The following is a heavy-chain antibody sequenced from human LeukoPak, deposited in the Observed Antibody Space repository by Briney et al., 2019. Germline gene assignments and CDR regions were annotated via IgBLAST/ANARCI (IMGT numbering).Heavy chain of an antibody. J-gene: IGHJ1*01. CDR2: ISGSGGST. Sequence: GGTLRLSCAASGFTFSSYAMSWVRQAPGKGLEWVSAISGSGGSTYYADSVKGRFTISRDNSKNTLYLQMNSLRAEDTAVYYCAKDGLANIAAAGYFQHWGQGTLVTVSS. CDR1: GFTFSSYA. D-gene: IGHD6-13*01. CDR3: AKDGLANIAAAGYFQH. V-gene: IGHV3-23*01.